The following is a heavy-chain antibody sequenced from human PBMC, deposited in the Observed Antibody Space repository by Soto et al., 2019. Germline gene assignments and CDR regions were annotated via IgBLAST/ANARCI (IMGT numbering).Heavy chain of an antibody. J-gene: IGHJ4*02. Sequence: XETLSLTCSVSGCSISSSSYFWGWIRQPPGKALEWIGHVYYSGSTYNNPSLKSRVTIFVDTSKNFFSLNLTSLTAADMAVYYCAAIAVAASGYFDSWGQGSQVTVSS. CDR3: AAIAVAASGYFDS. CDR1: GCSISSSSYF. CDR2: VYYSGST. D-gene: IGHD6-19*01. V-gene: IGHV4-39*01.